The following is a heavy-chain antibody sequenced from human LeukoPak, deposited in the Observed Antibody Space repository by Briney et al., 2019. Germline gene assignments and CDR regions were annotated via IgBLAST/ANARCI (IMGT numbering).Heavy chain of an antibody. D-gene: IGHD4-23*01. CDR3: AREDVAVTPGGPFDY. Sequence: GASVKVSCKASGGTFSSYAISWVRQAPGQGLEWMGGIIPIFGTANYAQKFQGRVTITTDESTSTAYMELSSLRSEDTAVYYCAREDVAVTPGGPFDYWGQGTLVTVSS. J-gene: IGHJ4*02. V-gene: IGHV1-69*05. CDR2: IIPIFGTA. CDR1: GGTFSSYA.